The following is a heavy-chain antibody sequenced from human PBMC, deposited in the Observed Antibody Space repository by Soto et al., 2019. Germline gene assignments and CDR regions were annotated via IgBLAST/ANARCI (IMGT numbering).Heavy chain of an antibody. V-gene: IGHV3-30-3*01. CDR1: GFTFSSYA. J-gene: IGHJ6*02. CDR2: ISYDGSNK. Sequence: QVQLVESGGGVVQPGRSLRLSCAASGFTFSSYAMHWVRQAPGKGPEWVAVISYDGSNKYYADSVKGRFTISRDNSKNTLYLQMNSLRAEDTAVYYCARDNYGMDVWGQGTTVTVSS. CDR3: ARDNYGMDV.